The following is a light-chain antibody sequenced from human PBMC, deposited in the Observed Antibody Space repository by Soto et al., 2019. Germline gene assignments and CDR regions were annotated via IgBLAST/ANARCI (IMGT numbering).Light chain of an antibody. CDR3: SSFTTTSTLVV. CDR2: EVT. CDR1: SPNVGVYKL. J-gene: IGLJ2*01. V-gene: IGLV2-14*02. Sequence: QSALTQPASVSGSPGQSITISCTGTSPNVGVYKLVSWYQQHPGKAPKLMIYEVTNRPSGVSNRFSGFKSGTTASLTISGLQAEDEADYFCSSFTTTSTLVVFGGRTKLTVL.